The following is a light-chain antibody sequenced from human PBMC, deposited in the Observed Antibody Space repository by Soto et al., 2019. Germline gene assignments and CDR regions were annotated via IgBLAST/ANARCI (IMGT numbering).Light chain of an antibody. J-gene: IGKJ4*01. CDR1: QSISSW. CDR3: QQYNSSPLT. V-gene: IGKV1-5*03. Sequence: DIQMTQSPSTLSASVGDRVTITCRASQSISSWLAWYQQKPGKAPKLLIYKASSLESGVPSRFSGSGSGAEFTLTISSLQPDDFATYYCQQYNSSPLTFGGGTKVEIK. CDR2: KAS.